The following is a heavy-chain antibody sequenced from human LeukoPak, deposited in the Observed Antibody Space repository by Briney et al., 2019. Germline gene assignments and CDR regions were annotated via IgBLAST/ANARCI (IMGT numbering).Heavy chain of an antibody. D-gene: IGHD3-22*01. V-gene: IGHV3-15*01. CDR1: GFTFSNAW. CDR2: IKSTTDGGTT. Sequence: GSLRLSCAASGFTFSNAWMNWVRQAPGKGLEWVGRIKSTTDGGTTDSAAPVKGRFTISRDDSKNTLYLQMDSLKTEDTAVYYCSTGGRRESDSSGFYLFYYGMDVWGQGTTVTVSS. J-gene: IGHJ6*02. CDR3: STGGRRESDSSGFYLFYYGMDV.